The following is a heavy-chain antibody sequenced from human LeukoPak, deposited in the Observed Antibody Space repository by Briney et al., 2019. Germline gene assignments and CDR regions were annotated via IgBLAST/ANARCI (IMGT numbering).Heavy chain of an antibody. J-gene: IGHJ4*02. Sequence: GGSLRLSCAASGFTFSNYGMHWVRQAPGKGLEWVSFIRYNVVDQHYADSVKGRLTLSRDNSKNTLFLQMNSLKPEDTAIYYCEKTHTGNYYGSFAYGGQGTLVTVYS. CDR1: GFTFSNYG. CDR3: EKTHTGNYYGSFAY. V-gene: IGHV3-30*02. D-gene: IGHD1-26*01. CDR2: IRYNVVDQ.